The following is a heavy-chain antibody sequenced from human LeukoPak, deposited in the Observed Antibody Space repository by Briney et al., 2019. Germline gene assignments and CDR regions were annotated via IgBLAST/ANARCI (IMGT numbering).Heavy chain of an antibody. CDR3: ARDRAVPHYYYGMDV. CDR1: GGSISSHY. D-gene: IGHD6-19*01. Sequence: SETLSLTCTVSGGSISSHYWSWIRQPPGKGLEWIGYIYYSGSTNYNPSLKSRVTISVDTSKNQFSLKLSSVTAADTAVYYCARDRAVPHYYYGMDVWGQGTTVTVSS. CDR2: IYYSGST. J-gene: IGHJ6*02. V-gene: IGHV4-59*11.